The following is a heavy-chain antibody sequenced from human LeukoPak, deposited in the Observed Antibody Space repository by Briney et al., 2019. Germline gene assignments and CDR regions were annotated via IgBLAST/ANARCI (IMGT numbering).Heavy chain of an antibody. CDR2: INWNGGST. Sequence: GGSLRLSCAASGFTFDDYGMSWVRQAPGKGLEWVSGINWNGGSTGYADSVKGRFTISRDNAKNSLYLQMNSLRAEDTALYYCASFYGSGSSYMDVWGKGTTVTVSS. CDR1: GFTFDDYG. V-gene: IGHV3-20*04. J-gene: IGHJ6*03. CDR3: ASFYGSGSSYMDV. D-gene: IGHD3-10*01.